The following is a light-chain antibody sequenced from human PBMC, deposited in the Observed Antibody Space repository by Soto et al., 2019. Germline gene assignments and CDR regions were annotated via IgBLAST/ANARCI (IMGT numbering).Light chain of an antibody. J-gene: IGKJ1*01. CDR2: AAS. CDR1: QSISSY. CDR3: QQSYSTPWM. V-gene: IGKV1-39*01. Sequence: DIQMTQSPSSLSASVGDRVTITCRASQSISSYLNWYQQKPGKAPKLLIYAASSLQSGVPSRFSGSGSGTDFTLTISSLQPQDFATYYCQQSYSTPWMFGQGTKVGIK.